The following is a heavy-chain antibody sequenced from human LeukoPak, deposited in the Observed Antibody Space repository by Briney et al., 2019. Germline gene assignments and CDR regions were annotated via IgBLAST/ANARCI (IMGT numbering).Heavy chain of an antibody. J-gene: IGHJ4*02. V-gene: IGHV5-51*01. CDR2: IYPGDFDT. CDR3: AGLKIVPTAVAH. CDR1: GYSFTSYW. D-gene: IGHD2-2*01. Sequence: GESLKISCKGSGYSFTSYWIGWVRQMPGKGLEWMGIIYPGDFDTRYNPSFQGQVTFSVDRSINTAYLHWSSLKTSDTAIYYCAGLKIVPTAVAHWGQGTLVSVSP.